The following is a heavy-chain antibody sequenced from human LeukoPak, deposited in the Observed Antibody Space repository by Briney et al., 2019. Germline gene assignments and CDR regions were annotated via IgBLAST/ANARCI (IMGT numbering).Heavy chain of an antibody. CDR2: INHSGST. CDR3: ARGNIVVVPAAPANWFDP. CDR1: GGSFSGYY. V-gene: IGHV4-34*01. J-gene: IGHJ5*02. D-gene: IGHD2-2*01. Sequence: SETLSLTCAVYGGSFSGYYWSWIRQPPGKGLEWIGEINHSGSTNYNPSLKSRVTISVDTSKNQFSLKLSSGTAADTAVYYCARGNIVVVPAAPANWFDPWGQGTLVTVSS.